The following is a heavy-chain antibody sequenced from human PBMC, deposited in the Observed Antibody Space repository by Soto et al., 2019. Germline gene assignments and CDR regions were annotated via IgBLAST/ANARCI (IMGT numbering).Heavy chain of an antibody. D-gene: IGHD1-20*01. CDR1: GGSITHDNW. V-gene: IGHV4-39*01. CDR3: ATSKKGYNWNYFDH. Sequence: SETLSLTCAVSGGSITHDNWWNWARQPPGKGLEWIGSVFYTGFTSYNPSLESRVSVSVDTSKNQFSLKVSGVSAADTAVYYCATSKKGYNWNYFDHWGQGDLVTVSS. J-gene: IGHJ4*02. CDR2: VFYTGFT.